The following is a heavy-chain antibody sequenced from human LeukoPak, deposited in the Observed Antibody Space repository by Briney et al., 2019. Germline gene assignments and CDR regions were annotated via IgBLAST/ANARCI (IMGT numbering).Heavy chain of an antibody. Sequence: GGSLRLSCAASGFSFSASSMSWVRQTPGKGLEWGSSISENGRSTYYADSVKGRFTISRDNSKSTLYLQMNSLRAEDTAVYYCAKDGAGGFWSGYSTFDYWGQGTLVTVSS. CDR1: GFSFSASS. CDR2: ISENGRST. D-gene: IGHD3-3*01. V-gene: IGHV3-23*01. J-gene: IGHJ4*02. CDR3: AKDGAGGFWSGYSTFDY.